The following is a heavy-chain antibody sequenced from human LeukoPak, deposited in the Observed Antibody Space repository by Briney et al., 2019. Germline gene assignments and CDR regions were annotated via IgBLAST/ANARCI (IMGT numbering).Heavy chain of an antibody. CDR3: ARRSGSGSSYSFDY. V-gene: IGHV4-61*01. Sequence: PSETLSLTCTVSGGSVSSGSSYWSWIRQPPGKGLEWIGYISYTGSSIHNPSLKSRVTISIDTSKNQFSLRLSSMTAADTAVYYCARRSGSGSSYSFDYWGQGTLVTVSS. CDR2: ISYTGSS. J-gene: IGHJ4*02. CDR1: GGSVSSGSSY. D-gene: IGHD3-10*01.